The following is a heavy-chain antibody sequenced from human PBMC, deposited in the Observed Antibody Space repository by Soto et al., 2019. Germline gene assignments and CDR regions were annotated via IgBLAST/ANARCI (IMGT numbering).Heavy chain of an antibody. CDR3: ARGYSNYYGSGPPGY. CDR1: GGSFSGYY. D-gene: IGHD3-10*01. Sequence: QVQLQQWGAGLLKPSETLSLTCAVYGGSFSGYYWSWIRQPPGKGLEWIGEINHSGSTNYNPSLKSRVTISVDTSKNQFALKLSSVTAADTAVYCGARGYSNYYGSGPPGYWGQGTLVTVSS. V-gene: IGHV4-34*01. CDR2: INHSGST. J-gene: IGHJ4*02.